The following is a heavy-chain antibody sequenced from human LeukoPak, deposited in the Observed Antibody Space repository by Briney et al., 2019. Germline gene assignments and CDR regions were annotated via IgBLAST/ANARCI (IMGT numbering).Heavy chain of an antibody. D-gene: IGHD6-13*01. CDR2: ISGSGGST. J-gene: IGHJ4*02. V-gene: IGHV3-23*01. CDR3: AKDHHPYSSSWYDY. CDR1: VFTFSSYA. Sequence: GGSLRLSCAASVFTFSSYAMRWVRQAPGKGLERVLSISGSGGSTYYEDSVKGRFTISRDNSKHTLYLQMNSLRAEDTAVYYCAKDHHPYSSSWYDYWGQGTLVTVSS.